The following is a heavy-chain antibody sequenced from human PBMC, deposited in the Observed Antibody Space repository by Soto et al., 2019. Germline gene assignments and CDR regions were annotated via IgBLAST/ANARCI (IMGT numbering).Heavy chain of an antibody. J-gene: IGHJ3*02. CDR3: TTDPNRLLWFGELLFDAFDI. D-gene: IGHD3-10*01. V-gene: IGHV3-15*07. CDR1: GFKFSNAW. CDR2: IKSKTDGGTT. Sequence: GSLRLSCSASGFKFSNAWMKLVRHAPGRGLEWVGRIKSKTDGGTTDYAAPVKGRFTISRDDSKNTLYLQMNSLKTEDTAVYYCTTDPNRLLWFGELLFDAFDIWGQGT.